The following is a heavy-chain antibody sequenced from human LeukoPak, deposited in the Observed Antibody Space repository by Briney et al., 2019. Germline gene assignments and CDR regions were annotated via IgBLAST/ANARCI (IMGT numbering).Heavy chain of an antibody. CDR3: ARLAYYGSGSYQNYFDY. CDR1: GYTFTGYY. V-gene: IGHV1-2*02. D-gene: IGHD3-10*01. CDR2: INPNSGGT. J-gene: IGHJ4*02. Sequence: ASVKVSCKASGYTFTGYYMHWVRQAPGQGLEWMGWINPNSGGTNYTQKFQGRVTMTRDTSISTAYMELTRLRSDDTAVYYCARLAYYGSGSYQNYFDYWGQGTLVTVSS.